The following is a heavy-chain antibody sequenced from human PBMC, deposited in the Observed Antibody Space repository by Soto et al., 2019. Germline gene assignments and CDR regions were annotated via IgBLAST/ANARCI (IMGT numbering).Heavy chain of an antibody. J-gene: IGHJ4*02. V-gene: IGHV4-34*01. Sequence: QVQLQQWGAGLLKPSETLSLTCAVYGGSFSGYYWSWIRQPPGKGLEWIGEINHSGSTNYNPALTSRATISVDTSTNQFSLKLSSVTAADTAVYYCAILVVVVADVFDYWGQGTLVTVSS. CDR2: INHSGST. CDR1: GGSFSGYY. CDR3: AILVVVVADVFDY. D-gene: IGHD2-15*01.